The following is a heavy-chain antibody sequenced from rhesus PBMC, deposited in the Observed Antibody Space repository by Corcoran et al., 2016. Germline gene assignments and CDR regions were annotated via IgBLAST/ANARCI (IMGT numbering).Heavy chain of an antibody. CDR3: AREPPSYGSSLYYFDY. V-gene: IGHV4-106*01. J-gene: IGHJ4*01. D-gene: IGHD4-29*01. Sequence: QVQLQESGPGLVKPSETLSLTCAVSGGSISDDYYWSWIRQPPGKGLEWIGYINVSGGRTTYNPSLKNRVTISIDTSKNQLSLKLSSWTAADTAVYYCAREPPSYGSSLYYFDYWGQGVLVTVSS. CDR2: INVSGGRT. CDR1: GGSISDDYY.